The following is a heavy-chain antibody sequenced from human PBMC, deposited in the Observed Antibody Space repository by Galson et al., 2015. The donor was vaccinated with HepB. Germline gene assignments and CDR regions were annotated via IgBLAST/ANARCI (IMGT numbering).Heavy chain of an antibody. J-gene: IGHJ5*02. V-gene: IGHV2-5*01. D-gene: IGHD4-23*01. Sequence: PALVNPTQTLTLTCTFSGFSLRSTGVGVGWIRQPPGRALEWLALIYWNENRNYTSPLKNGLTIIRDASKNQVVLTMTNMDPVDTATYYCVYRRPGGAGARFGPWGQGTLVTVSS. CDR2: IYWNENR. CDR1: GFSLRSTGVG. CDR3: VYRRPGGAGARFGP.